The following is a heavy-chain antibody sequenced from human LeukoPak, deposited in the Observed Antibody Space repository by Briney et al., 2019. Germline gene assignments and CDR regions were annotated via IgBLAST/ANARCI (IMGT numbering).Heavy chain of an antibody. CDR2: MYSGGNT. CDR3: ARGIGSTVFFDH. Sequence: GGSLRLSCAASGITVSSNYMSWVRQAPGKGLEWVSVMYSGGNTYYADSVKGRFTISGDKSKNTLYLQMNSLRAEDTAVYYCARGIGSTVFFDHWGQGALVTVSS. CDR1: GITVSSNY. D-gene: IGHD4-17*01. J-gene: IGHJ4*02. V-gene: IGHV3-53*01.